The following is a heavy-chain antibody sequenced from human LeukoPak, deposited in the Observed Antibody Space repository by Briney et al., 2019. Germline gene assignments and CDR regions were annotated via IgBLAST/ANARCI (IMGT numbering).Heavy chain of an antibody. J-gene: IGHJ4*02. D-gene: IGHD2-2*01. CDR3: ARKGYCSSTSCYPLLYYFDY. Sequence: SETLSLTCAVYGGSFSGYYWSWIRQPPGKGLEWIAEINHSGSTNYNPSLKSRVTISVDTSKNQFSLKLSSVTAADTAVYYCARKGYCSSTSCYPLLYYFDYWGQGTLVTVSS. V-gene: IGHV4-34*01. CDR1: GGSFSGYY. CDR2: INHSGST.